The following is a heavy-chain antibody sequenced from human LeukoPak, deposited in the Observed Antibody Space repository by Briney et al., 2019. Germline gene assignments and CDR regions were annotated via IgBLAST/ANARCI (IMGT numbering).Heavy chain of an antibody. CDR2: ISGSGGST. J-gene: IGHJ4*02. Sequence: PGGSLRLSCAASGFTFSSYGMHWVRQAPGKGLEWVSAISGSGGSTYYADSVKGRFTISRDNSKNTLYLQMNSLRAEDTAVYYCAKAHRSMVYYFDYWGQGTLVTVSS. V-gene: IGHV3-23*01. CDR3: AKAHRSMVYYFDY. D-gene: IGHD2-2*01. CDR1: GFTFSSYG.